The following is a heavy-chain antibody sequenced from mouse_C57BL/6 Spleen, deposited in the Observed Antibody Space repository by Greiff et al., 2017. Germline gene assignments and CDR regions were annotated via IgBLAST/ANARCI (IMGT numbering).Heavy chain of an antibody. CDR1: GYSITSGYY. CDR2: ISYDGSN. Sequence: DVQLVESGPGLVKPSQSLSLTCSVTGYSITSGYYWNWIRQFPGNKLEWMGYISYDGSNNYNPSLKNRISLTRHPSKNPFFLKLNSVTTEDTATYDCARPPYDYGSSLWYFDVWGTGTTVTVSS. CDR3: ARPPYDYGSSLWYFDV. J-gene: IGHJ1*03. V-gene: IGHV3-6*01. D-gene: IGHD1-1*01.